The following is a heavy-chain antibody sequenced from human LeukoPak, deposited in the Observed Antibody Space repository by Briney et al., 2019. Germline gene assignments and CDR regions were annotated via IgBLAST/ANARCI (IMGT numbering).Heavy chain of an antibody. Sequence: AGGSLRLSCAAPGFTFSSYAMSWVRQAPGKGLEWVSAISGSGGSTYYADSVKGRFTISRDNSKSTLYLQMNSLRAEDTAVYCCAKSDCSSTSCSYYYYYGMDVWGKGTTVTVSS. D-gene: IGHD2-2*01. CDR1: GFTFSSYA. CDR2: ISGSGGST. V-gene: IGHV3-23*01. CDR3: AKSDCSSTSCSYYYYYGMDV. J-gene: IGHJ6*04.